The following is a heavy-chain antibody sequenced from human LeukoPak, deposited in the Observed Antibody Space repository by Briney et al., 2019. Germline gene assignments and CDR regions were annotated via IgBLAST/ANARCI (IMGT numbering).Heavy chain of an antibody. CDR3: ARKGGYYDY. J-gene: IGHJ4*02. Sequence: ASVKVSCKASGYTFTGYYMHWVRQAPGQGLEWMGWINPNSGATTYAQRFQGRVTMTMDTSISTAHMEMSRLSSDDTAVYYCARKGGYYDYWGQGTLVTVSS. CDR1: GYTFTGYY. D-gene: IGHD3-16*01. V-gene: IGHV1-2*02. CDR2: INPNSGAT.